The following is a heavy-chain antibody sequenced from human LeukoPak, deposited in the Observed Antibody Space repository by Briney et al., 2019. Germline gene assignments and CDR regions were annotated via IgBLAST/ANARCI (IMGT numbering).Heavy chain of an antibody. J-gene: IGHJ5*02. CDR3: ARGVVAAAGDWFDP. CDR1: GFTFSSYA. CDR2: ISSSGSTI. Sequence: GGSLRLSCAASGFTFSSYAMSWIRQAPGKGLEWVSYISSSGSTIYYADSVKGRFTISRDNAKNSLYLQMNSLRAEDTAVYYCARGVVAAAGDWFDPWGQGTLVTVSS. D-gene: IGHD2-15*01. V-gene: IGHV3-11*01.